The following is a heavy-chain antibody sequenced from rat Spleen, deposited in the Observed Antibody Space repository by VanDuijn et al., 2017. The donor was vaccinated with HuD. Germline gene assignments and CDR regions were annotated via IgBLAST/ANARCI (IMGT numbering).Heavy chain of an antibody. CDR1: GFSLTSYT. Sequence: QVQLKESGPGLVQPSQTLSLTCTVSGFSLTSYTVSWVRQPPGKGLEWIAAISSGGSTYYNSALKSRLSISRDTSKSQVFLKMNSLQTEDTATYYCARSYGGYTQHWFAYWGQGSLVTVSS. CDR3: ARSYGGYTQHWFAY. J-gene: IGHJ3*01. V-gene: IGHV2-6*01. CDR2: ISSGGST. D-gene: IGHD1-11*01.